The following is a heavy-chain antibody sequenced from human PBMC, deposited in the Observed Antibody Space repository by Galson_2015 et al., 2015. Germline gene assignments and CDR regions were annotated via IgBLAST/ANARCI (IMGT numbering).Heavy chain of an antibody. CDR2: ISYDGSNK. D-gene: IGHD3-22*01. CDR3: AKDENYYDSSGYPQSSYGMDV. CDR1: GFTFSSYG. J-gene: IGHJ6*02. Sequence: SLRLSCAASGFTFSSYGMHWVRQAPGKGLEWVAVISYDGSNKYYADSMKGRFTISRDNSKNTLYPQMNSLRAEDTAVYYCAKDENYYDSSGYPQSSYGMDVWGQGTTVTVSS. V-gene: IGHV3-30*18.